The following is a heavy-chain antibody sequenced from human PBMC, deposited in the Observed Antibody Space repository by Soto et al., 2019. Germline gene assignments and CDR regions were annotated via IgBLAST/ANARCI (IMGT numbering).Heavy chain of an antibody. D-gene: IGHD1-1*01. J-gene: IGHJ6*02. CDR2: IYYIGSS. CDR3: AGGDWNDYYYYGLDV. V-gene: IGHV4-59*01. Sequence: QVQLQESGPGLVKPSETLSLTCAVSGGSITNYYWTWIRQPPGMGLEWIGYIYYIGSSNYNPSLKSRVTRSADTSKNQFSLKLSSVTAADTAVYYCAGGDWNDYYYYGLDVWGQGTTVTVSS. CDR1: GGSITNYY.